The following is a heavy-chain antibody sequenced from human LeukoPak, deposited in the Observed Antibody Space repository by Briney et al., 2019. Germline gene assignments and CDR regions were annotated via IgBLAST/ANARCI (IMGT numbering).Heavy chain of an antibody. Sequence: GGSLRLSCAASGLTFSNYWMDWVRQAPGKGLEWVANIKQDGSEKNYVDSVKGRFIISRDNGKSSLYLQMNSLRVEDTALYYCVRQFASWGQGTLVTVSS. V-gene: IGHV3-7*01. CDR1: GLTFSNYW. CDR2: IKQDGSEK. CDR3: VRQFAS. J-gene: IGHJ4*02.